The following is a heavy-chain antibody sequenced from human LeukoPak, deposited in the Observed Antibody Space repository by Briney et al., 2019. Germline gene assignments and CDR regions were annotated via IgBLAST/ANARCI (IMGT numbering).Heavy chain of an antibody. Sequence: GGSLTLSCAASGFSFSDYAMTWVRQPPGKGLEWVSGISGAGGSINYGDSVKGRFTISRDSAKNTLYLQMNSLRAEDTAVYYCARWDSSGYYSLDYWGQGTLVTVSS. CDR1: GFSFSDYA. D-gene: IGHD3-22*01. V-gene: IGHV3-23*01. CDR3: ARWDSSGYYSLDY. J-gene: IGHJ4*02. CDR2: ISGAGGSI.